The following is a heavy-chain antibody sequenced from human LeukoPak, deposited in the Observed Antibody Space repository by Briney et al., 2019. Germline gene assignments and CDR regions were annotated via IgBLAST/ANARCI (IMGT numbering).Heavy chain of an antibody. D-gene: IGHD3-3*01. CDR2: IKQDGSEK. V-gene: IGHV3-7*03. CDR1: GFTFSSYW. Sequence: GGSLRLSCAASGFTFSSYWMSWVRQAPGKGLEWVANIKQDGSEKYYVDSVKGRFTISRDNAKNSLYLQMNSLRAEDTAVYYCARDGSETYYDFWSGYPPAGYYDFWGQGTLVTVSS. CDR3: ARDGSETYYDFWSGYPPAGYYDF. J-gene: IGHJ4*02.